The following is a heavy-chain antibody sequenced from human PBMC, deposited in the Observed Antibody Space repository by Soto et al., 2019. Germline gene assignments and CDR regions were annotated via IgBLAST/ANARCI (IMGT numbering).Heavy chain of an antibody. V-gene: IGHV3-30*18. CDR3: AKVVPGIIAVACPCDS. CDR2: ISYGGNNI. Sequence: QVQLVESGGGVVQPGRSLRLSCVASGFDFSIYGMHWVRQAPGKGLEWVAVISYGGNNIYYGDSVKGRFTISRDNSKNTPYLQMNSLRPEDTAVYYCAKVVPGIIAVACPCDSWGQGTLVTVSS. D-gene: IGHD6-19*01. CDR1: GFDFSIYG. J-gene: IGHJ4*02.